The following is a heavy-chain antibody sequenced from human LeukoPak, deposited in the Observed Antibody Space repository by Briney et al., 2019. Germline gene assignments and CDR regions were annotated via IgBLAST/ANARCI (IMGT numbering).Heavy chain of an antibody. CDR2: ISSYTGHT. V-gene: IGHV1-18*01. CDR3: ARADSLGAMGV. CDR1: GYTFTGYN. J-gene: IGHJ6*02. D-gene: IGHD3-16*01. Sequence: ASVKVSCKASGYTFTGYNINWMRQAPGQGLEWMGWISSYTGHTNFAQMLQGRVTMNTDKSTSTAYMELRSLRSDDTAVCYCARADSLGAMGVWGQGTTVAVSS.